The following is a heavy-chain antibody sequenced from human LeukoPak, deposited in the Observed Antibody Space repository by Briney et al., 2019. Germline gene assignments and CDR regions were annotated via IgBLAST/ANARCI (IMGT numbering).Heavy chain of an antibody. Sequence: QPGGSLRLSCAASGFTFSSYSMNWVHQAPGKGLEWVSYISSSSSTIYYADSVKGRFTISRDNAKNALYLQMNSLRAEDTAVYYCARDRTGSGSYYPFDYWGQGTLVTVSS. CDR1: GFTFSSYS. CDR3: ARDRTGSGSYYPFDY. D-gene: IGHD3-10*01. J-gene: IGHJ4*02. CDR2: ISSSSSTI. V-gene: IGHV3-48*04.